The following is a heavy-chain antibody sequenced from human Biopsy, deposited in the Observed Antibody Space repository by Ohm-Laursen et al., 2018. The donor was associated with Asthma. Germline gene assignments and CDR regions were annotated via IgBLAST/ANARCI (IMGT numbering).Heavy chain of an antibody. CDR1: AFIFSNAW. J-gene: IGHJ4*02. Sequence: GSLRLSCTASAFIFSNAWMYWVRQAPGKGLEWVGRIKSKIDGGTTDFAAPVKGRFTISRDDSKNMLYLQMNSLKSEDTAVYYCTTTMVAAIVATISAAFDYWGQGTLVTVSS. D-gene: IGHD5-12*01. CDR3: TTTMVAAIVATISAAFDY. CDR2: IKSKIDGGTT. V-gene: IGHV3-15*01.